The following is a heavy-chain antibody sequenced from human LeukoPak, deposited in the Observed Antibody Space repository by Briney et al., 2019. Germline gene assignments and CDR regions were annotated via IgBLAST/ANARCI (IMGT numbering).Heavy chain of an antibody. CDR1: GGSFSGYY. CDR3: ARHGEDSGWFGDLSPYYYYYMDV. Sequence: SETLSLTCAVYGGSFSGYYWSWIRQPPGKGLEWIGEINHSGSTNYNPSLKSRVTISVDTSKNQFSLKMSSVTAADTAVYYCARHGEDSGWFGDLSPYYYYYMDVWGKGTTVTISS. CDR2: INHSGST. J-gene: IGHJ6*03. V-gene: IGHV4-34*01. D-gene: IGHD3-10*01.